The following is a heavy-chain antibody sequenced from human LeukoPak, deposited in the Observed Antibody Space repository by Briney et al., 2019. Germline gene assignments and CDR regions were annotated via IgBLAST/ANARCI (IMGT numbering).Heavy chain of an antibody. V-gene: IGHV4-4*02. CDR2: IYHSGST. J-gene: IGHJ4*02. CDR1: GGSISSSNW. D-gene: IGHD3-10*01. CDR3: ARDNGSGSYYNPFDY. Sequence: SETLSLTCAVSGGSISSSNWWSWVRQPPGKGLECIGEIYHSGSTNYNPSLKSRVTISVDKSKNQFSLKLSSVTAADTAVYYCARDNGSGSYYNPFDYWGQGTLVTVSS.